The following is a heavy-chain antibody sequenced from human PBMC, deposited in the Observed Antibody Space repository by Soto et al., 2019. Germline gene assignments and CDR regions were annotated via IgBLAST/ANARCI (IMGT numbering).Heavy chain of an antibody. V-gene: IGHV4-30-2*01. CDR3: ARAGVLGAVAADY. CDR1: GGSISSGGYS. CDR2: IYHSGST. J-gene: IGHJ4*02. Sequence: QLQLQESGSGLVKPSQTLSLTCAVSGGSISSGGYSWSWIRQPPGKGLEWIGYIYHSGSTYYNPSLKSRVTISVDRSKNQFSLKLSSVTAADKAVYYCARAGVLGAVAADYWGQGTLVTVSS. D-gene: IGHD6-19*01.